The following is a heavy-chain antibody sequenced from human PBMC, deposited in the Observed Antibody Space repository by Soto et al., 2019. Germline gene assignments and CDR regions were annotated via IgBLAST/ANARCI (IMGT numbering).Heavy chain of an antibody. CDR3: ARDGVVAGPYYFDY. J-gene: IGHJ4*02. CDR2: IKQDGSEK. CDR1: GFTFSSYW. D-gene: IGHD3-22*01. Sequence: GGSLRLSCAASGFTFSSYWMSWVRQAPGKGLEWVANIKQDGSEKYYVDSVKGRFTISRDNAKNSLYLQMNSLRAEDTAVYYCARDGVVAGPYYFDYWGQGTLVTVSS. V-gene: IGHV3-7*01.